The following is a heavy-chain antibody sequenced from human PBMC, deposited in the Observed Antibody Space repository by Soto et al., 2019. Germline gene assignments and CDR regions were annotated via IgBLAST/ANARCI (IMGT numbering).Heavy chain of an antibody. J-gene: IGHJ4*02. V-gene: IGHV4-39*01. CDR2: IYYSGST. CDR3: ARLFDY. CDR1: GGSISSRXXX. Sequence: SETLSLTCTVSGGSISSRXXXWGXIRQPPGKGLEWIGSIYYSGSTYYNPSLRSRVTISVDTSKNQFSLKLSSVTAADTAFYYCARLFDYWGQGTLVTVSS.